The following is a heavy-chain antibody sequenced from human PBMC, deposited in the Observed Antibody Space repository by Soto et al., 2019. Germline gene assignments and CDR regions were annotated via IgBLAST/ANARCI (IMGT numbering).Heavy chain of an antibody. V-gene: IGHV1-18*01. Sequence: QVQLVQSGAEVKKPGASVKVSCKASGYTFTSYGISWVRQAPGQGLEWMGWISAYNGNTNYAQKLQGRVTMTTDTSRRTANMELRGLRSDDTAVYYCGKVRDSSGGGAFDIWGQGTMVTVSS. CDR1: GYTFTSYG. J-gene: IGHJ3*02. D-gene: IGHD3-22*01. CDR3: GKVRDSSGGGAFDI. CDR2: ISAYNGNT.